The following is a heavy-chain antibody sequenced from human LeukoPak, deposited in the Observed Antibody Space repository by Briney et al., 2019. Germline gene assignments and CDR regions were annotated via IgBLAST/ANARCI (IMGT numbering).Heavy chain of an antibody. D-gene: IGHD6-13*01. Sequence: GGSLRLSCAASGFTFSNFGIHWVRQAPGKGLEWVAVISYDGSNKFYTDSVKGRFAISRDNSKNTLYLQLDSLRVEDTAVYYCAKDKGYRFNSNWSFLDYWGQGALVTVSS. V-gene: IGHV3-30*18. J-gene: IGHJ4*02. CDR2: ISYDGSNK. CDR1: GFTFSNFG. CDR3: AKDKGYRFNSNWSFLDY.